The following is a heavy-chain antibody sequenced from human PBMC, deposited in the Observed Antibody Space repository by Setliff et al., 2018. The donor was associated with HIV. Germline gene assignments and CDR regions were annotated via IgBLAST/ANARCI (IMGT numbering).Heavy chain of an antibody. D-gene: IGHD6-13*01. CDR3: ARAISSSWYMEAYYYYMDV. CDR1: GYSISSGYY. CDR2: IYHSGST. Sequence: SETLSLTCAVSGYSISSGYYWGWIRQPPGKGLEWIGSIYHSGSTYYSPSLKSRVTISVDTSKNQFSLKLSSVTAADTAVYYCARAISSSWYMEAYYYYMDVWGKGTTVTVSS. J-gene: IGHJ6*03. V-gene: IGHV4-38-2*01.